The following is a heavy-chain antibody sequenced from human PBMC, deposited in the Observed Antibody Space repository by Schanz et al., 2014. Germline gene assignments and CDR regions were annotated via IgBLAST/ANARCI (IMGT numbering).Heavy chain of an antibody. CDR3: ARSAGRDLWSGYYTRFDH. J-gene: IGHJ4*02. D-gene: IGHD3-3*01. CDR2: ISVYTGNT. Sequence: QVQLVQSGAEVKKPGASVRVSCKASGYTFTTYAMSWVRQAPGQGLEWVGWISVYTGNTKYGQKVQGRVTMTADTSTNTAYMELRSLRSDDTSVYYCARSAGRDLWSGYYTRFDHCGQGTLVAASS. CDR1: GYTFTTYA. V-gene: IGHV1-18*01.